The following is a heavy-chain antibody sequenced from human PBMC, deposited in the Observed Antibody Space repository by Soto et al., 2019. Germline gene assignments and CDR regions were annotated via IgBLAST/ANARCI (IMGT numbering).Heavy chain of an antibody. D-gene: IGHD6-19*01. CDR2: IYYSGST. J-gene: IGHJ4*02. CDR1: GGSISSSSYY. V-gene: IGHV4-39*01. CDR3: ASTAAGFAY. Sequence: PSETLSLTCTVSGGSISSSSYYWGWIRQPPGKGLEWIGSIYYSGSTYYNPSLKSRVTISVDTSKNQFSLKLSSVTAADTAVYYCASTAAGFAYWGQGTLVTVSS.